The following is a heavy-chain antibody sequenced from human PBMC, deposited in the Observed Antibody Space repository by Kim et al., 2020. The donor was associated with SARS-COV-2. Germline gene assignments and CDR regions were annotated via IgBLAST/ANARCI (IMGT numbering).Heavy chain of an antibody. Sequence: SETLSLTCTVSGGSISSYYWSWIRQPPGKGLEWIGYIYYSGSTNYNPSLKSRVTISVDTSKNQSSLKLSSVTAADTAVYYCASDSSSWYRAAFDIWGQGTMVTVSS. J-gene: IGHJ3*02. CDR2: IYYSGST. D-gene: IGHD6-13*01. CDR1: GGSISSYY. CDR3: ASDSSSWYRAAFDI. V-gene: IGHV4-59*08.